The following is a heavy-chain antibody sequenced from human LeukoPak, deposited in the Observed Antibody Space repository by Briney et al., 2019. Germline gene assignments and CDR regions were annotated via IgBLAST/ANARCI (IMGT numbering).Heavy chain of an antibody. CDR2: ISGSGGST. Sequence: PGGSLRLSCAASGFTFSSYAMSWVRQAPGKGLEWVSAISGSGGSTYYADSVKGRFTISRDNSKNTLYLQMNSLRAEDTAVYYCAKEQRVTYDILTDDYYYYGMDVWGQGTTVTVSS. D-gene: IGHD3-9*01. CDR1: GFTFSSYA. V-gene: IGHV3-23*01. CDR3: AKEQRVTYDILTDDYYYYGMDV. J-gene: IGHJ6*02.